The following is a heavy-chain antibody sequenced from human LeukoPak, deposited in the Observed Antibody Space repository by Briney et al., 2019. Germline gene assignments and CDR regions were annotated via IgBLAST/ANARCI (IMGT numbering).Heavy chain of an antibody. CDR1: GFTFDDYA. D-gene: IGHD1-26*01. J-gene: IGHJ3*02. Sequence: GGSLRLSCAASGFTFDDYAMHWVRQAPGKGLEWVSGISWNSGSIGYADSVKGRFTISRDNAKNSLYLQMNSLRAEGMALYYCAKDMQWELLVVGAFDIWGQGTMVTVSS. CDR2: ISWNSGSI. V-gene: IGHV3-9*03. CDR3: AKDMQWELLVVGAFDI.